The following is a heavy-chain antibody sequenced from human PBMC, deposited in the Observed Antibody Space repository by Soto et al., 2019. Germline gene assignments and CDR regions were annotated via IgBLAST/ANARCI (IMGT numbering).Heavy chain of an antibody. J-gene: IGHJ6*02. D-gene: IGHD1-1*01. CDR3: ARDLGWNDLVNTYYYGMDV. V-gene: IGHV3-53*02. Sequence: EVQLVETGGGLIQPGGSLRLSCEVSGFSVSDSSMSWVRQAPGKGLEWVSVFYRGGSTDYADSVKGRGTVSRDTFKNTLFLQMDSLTVEDTAVYFCARDLGWNDLVNTYYYGMDVWGQGTTVTVS. CDR1: GFSVSDSS. CDR2: FYRGGST.